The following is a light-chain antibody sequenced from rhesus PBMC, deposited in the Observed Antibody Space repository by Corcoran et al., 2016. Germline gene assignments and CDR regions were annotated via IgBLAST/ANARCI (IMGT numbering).Light chain of an antibody. Sequence: DIQMTQSPSALSASVGDRVTISCRASQNIYSNLAWYQQKPGKAPKLLIYAASSLQTGIPSRFSGSGSGTAFTLTISSLPPEDSAAYYCQHYYDNPYSFGQGTKVEIK. CDR2: AAS. CDR1: QNIYSN. J-gene: IGKJ2*01. V-gene: IGKV1S12*01. CDR3: QHYYDNPYS.